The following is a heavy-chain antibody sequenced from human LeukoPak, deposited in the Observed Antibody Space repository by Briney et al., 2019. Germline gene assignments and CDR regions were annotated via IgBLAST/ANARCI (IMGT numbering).Heavy chain of an antibody. CDR1: GFTLTNYW. CDR2: IKEDETEI. V-gene: IGHV3-7*01. CDR3: ARVGSSWDILDY. D-gene: IGHD6-13*01. J-gene: IGHJ4*02. Sequence: GGSLRLSCTASGFTLTNYWMSWVRQAPGKGLEWVANIKEDETEIRYLDSVKGRFTISRDNAKNSLYLQMDSLRAKGTAVYYCARVGSSWDILDYWGQGTLVTVSS.